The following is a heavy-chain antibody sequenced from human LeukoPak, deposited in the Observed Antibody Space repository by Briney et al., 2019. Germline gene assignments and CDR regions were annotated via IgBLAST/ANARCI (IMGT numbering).Heavy chain of an antibody. CDR3: ARAPGIVGATSHFGY. Sequence: PGGSLRLSCAASGFTFSSYGMHWVRQAPGKGLEWAAVIWYDGSNKYYADSVKGRFTISRDNSKNTLYLQMNSLRAEDTAVYYCARAPGIVGATSHFGYWGQGTLVTVSS. CDR2: IWYDGSNK. J-gene: IGHJ4*02. D-gene: IGHD1-26*01. CDR1: GFTFSSYG. V-gene: IGHV3-33*01.